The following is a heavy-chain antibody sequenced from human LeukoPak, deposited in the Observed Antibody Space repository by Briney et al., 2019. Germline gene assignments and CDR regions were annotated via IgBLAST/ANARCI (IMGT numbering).Heavy chain of an antibody. CDR3: ARGEINTYYDFWSGYPYYFDY. V-gene: IGHV4-39*07. J-gene: IGHJ4*02. CDR2: IYYSGST. CDR1: GGSISSSSYY. Sequence: SETLSLTCTVSGGSISSSSYYWGWIRQPPGKGLEWIGSIYYSGSTNYNPSLKSRVTISVDTSKNQFSLKLSSVTAADTAVYYCARGEINTYYDFWSGYPYYFDYWGQGTLVTVSS. D-gene: IGHD3-3*01.